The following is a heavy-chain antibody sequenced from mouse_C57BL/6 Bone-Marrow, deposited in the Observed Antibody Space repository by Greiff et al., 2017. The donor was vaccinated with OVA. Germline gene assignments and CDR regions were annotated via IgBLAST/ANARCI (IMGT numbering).Heavy chain of an antibody. J-gene: IGHJ4*01. V-gene: IGHV1-15*01. CDR1: GYTFTDYE. CDR3: TRPYYSNYVGAMDY. CDR2: IDPETGGT. D-gene: IGHD2-5*01. Sequence: VQLVESGAELVRPGASVTLSCKASGYTFTDYEMHWVKQTPVHGLEWIGAIDPETGGTAYNQKFKGKAILTADKSSSTAYMELRSLTSEDSAVYYCTRPYYSNYVGAMDYWGQGTSVTVSS.